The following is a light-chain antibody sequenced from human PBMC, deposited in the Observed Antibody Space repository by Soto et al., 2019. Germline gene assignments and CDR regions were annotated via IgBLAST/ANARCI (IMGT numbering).Light chain of an antibody. V-gene: IGKV3-15*01. CDR1: QSISTN. J-gene: IGKJ3*01. CDR3: QQYDKWPLT. CDR2: GAS. Sequence: EILMTQSPATLSASPGERASLSCRASQSISTNLAWYQQKPGQAPRLLLYGASTRATGIPARFSGSGSGTEFTLTISSPHSEDFAVYYCQQYDKWPLTFGPGTKVDIE.